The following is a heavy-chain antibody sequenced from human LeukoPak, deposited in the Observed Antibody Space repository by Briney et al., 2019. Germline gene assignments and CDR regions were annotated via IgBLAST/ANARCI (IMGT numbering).Heavy chain of an antibody. V-gene: IGHV3-30*18. CDR1: GFTFSTYV. CDR2: ISDDGSRQ. J-gene: IGHJ4*02. D-gene: IGHD3-10*01. Sequence: GGSLRLSCAASGFTFSTYVMHWVRQAPGKGLEWVAVISDDGSRQHYADSVKGRFTISRDNSKNTLNLQMNSLRAEDTAVYYCVKDRTGTYTLDYWGQGTLVTVSS. CDR3: VKDRTGTYTLDY.